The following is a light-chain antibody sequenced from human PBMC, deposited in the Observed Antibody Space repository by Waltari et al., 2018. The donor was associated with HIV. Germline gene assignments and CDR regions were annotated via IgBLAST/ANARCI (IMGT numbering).Light chain of an antibody. V-gene: IGLV1-44*01. CDR2: SNN. J-gene: IGLJ3*02. Sequence: QSVLTQPPSASGTPGQRVTISCSGSSSSIGNYTINWYRQLPGMAPKLLIYSNNRRPSGVPDRFSGSKSGTSASLAISGLQSEDEADYSCSTWDASLNGWVFGGGTKLTVL. CDR3: STWDASLNGWV. CDR1: SSSIGNYT.